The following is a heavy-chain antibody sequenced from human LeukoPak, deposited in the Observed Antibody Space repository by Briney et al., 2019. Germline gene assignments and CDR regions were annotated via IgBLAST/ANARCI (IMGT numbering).Heavy chain of an antibody. CDR2: ISAYNGNT. J-gene: IGHJ4*02. CDR3: ARDTRWELQSFDY. Sequence: ASVKVSCKASGFTFTDYYVHWVRQAPGQGLEWMGWISAYNGNTNYAQKLQGRVTMTTDTSTSTAYMELRSLRSDDTAVCYCARDTRWELQSFDYWGQGTLVTVSS. CDR1: GFTFTDYY. V-gene: IGHV1-18*04. D-gene: IGHD1-26*01.